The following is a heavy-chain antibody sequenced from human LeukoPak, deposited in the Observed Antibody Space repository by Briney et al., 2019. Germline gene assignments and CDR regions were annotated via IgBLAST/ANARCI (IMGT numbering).Heavy chain of an antibody. V-gene: IGHV4-59*08. CDR1: GGSISSYY. Sequence: SETLSLTCTVSGGSISSYYWSWIRQPPGKGLEWIGYIYYSGSTNYNPSLKSRVTISVDTSKNQFSLKLSSVTAADTAVYYCARGKFSGWFLDSWGQGILVTVSS. CDR3: ARGKFSGWFLDS. J-gene: IGHJ4*02. CDR2: IYYSGST. D-gene: IGHD6-19*01.